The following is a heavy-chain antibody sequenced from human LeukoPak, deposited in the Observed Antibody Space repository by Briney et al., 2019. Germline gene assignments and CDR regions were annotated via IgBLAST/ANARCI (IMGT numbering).Heavy chain of an antibody. J-gene: IGHJ4*02. CDR2: IYYRGST. Sequence: SETLSLTCTVSGGSIRSYYWSWIRQPPGKGLDWIGYIYYRGSTNYNPSLKSRVTMSEDTSKNQFSLKLTSVTAADTAVYYCARYSGSYLSPSDYWGQGTLVTVSS. CDR3: ARYSGSYLSPSDY. D-gene: IGHD1-26*01. V-gene: IGHV4-59*08. CDR1: GGSIRSYY.